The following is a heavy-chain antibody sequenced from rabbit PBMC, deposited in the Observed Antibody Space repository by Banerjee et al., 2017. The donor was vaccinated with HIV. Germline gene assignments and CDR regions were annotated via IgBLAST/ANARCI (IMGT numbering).Heavy chain of an antibody. CDR1: GFSFSSRYW. CDR2: IYTDSGGT. CDR3: ARDAGIGDDYWDL. V-gene: IGHV1S40*01. J-gene: IGHJ3*01. D-gene: IGHD4-2*01. Sequence: QSLEESGGDLVKPGASLTLTCAASGFSFSSRYWICWVRQAPGKGLEWIGCIYTDSGGTYYATWAKGRFTVSKASSTTVTLQMTSLTDADTATYFCARDAGIGDDYWDLWGQGTLVTVS.